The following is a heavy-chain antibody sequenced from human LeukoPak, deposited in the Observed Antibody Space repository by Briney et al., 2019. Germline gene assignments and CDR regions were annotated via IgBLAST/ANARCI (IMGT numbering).Heavy chain of an antibody. V-gene: IGHV4-59*08. CDR3: ARHHSYGPPYFDY. CDR2: IYYSGST. Sequence: SETLSLTCTVSGGSISSYYWSWIRQPPGKGLEWIGYIYYSGSTNYNPSLKSRVTILVDTSKNQFSLKLSSVTAADTAVYYCARHHSYGPPYFDYWGQGTLVTVSS. CDR1: GGSISSYY. J-gene: IGHJ4*02. D-gene: IGHD5-18*01.